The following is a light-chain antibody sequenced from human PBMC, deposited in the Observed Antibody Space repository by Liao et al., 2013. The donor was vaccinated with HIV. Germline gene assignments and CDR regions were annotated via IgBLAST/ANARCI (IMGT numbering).Light chain of an antibody. Sequence: SYELTQPPSVSVSPGQTASITCSGDKLGDKYAYWYQQKPGQAPVLVIYKDSERPSGIPERFSGSNSGNTATLTISGTQAMDEADYYCQAWDSSSFVFGTGTKVTVL. V-gene: IGLV3-1*01. CDR3: QAWDSSSFV. CDR1: KLGDKY. J-gene: IGLJ1*01. CDR2: KDS.